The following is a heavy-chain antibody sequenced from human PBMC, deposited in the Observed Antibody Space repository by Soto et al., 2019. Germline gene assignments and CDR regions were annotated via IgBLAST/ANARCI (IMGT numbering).Heavy chain of an antibody. CDR2: ISYNGGNR. CDR3: ARGYLEDTAVVIGVRPGEYGVDV. V-gene: IGHV3-30*04. CDR1: GFTFSNYA. J-gene: IGHJ6*02. D-gene: IGHD2-15*01. Sequence: QVQLVESGGGVVQPGRSLRLSCAASGFTFSNYAMHWVRQAPGKGLACVAVISYNGGNRFYSDYVKGRFTISRDNSTNTVHLQRDRLRYDDAAVYYCARGYLEDTAVVIGVRPGEYGVDVCGQGTTVTVAS.